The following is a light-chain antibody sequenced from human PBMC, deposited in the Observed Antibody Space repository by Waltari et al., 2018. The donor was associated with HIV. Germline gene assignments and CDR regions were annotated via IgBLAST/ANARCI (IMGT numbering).Light chain of an antibody. CDR2: EDT. Sequence: QSALTQPASVSGSPGQSITISCTGTSSDLGTYNVVSWFQHHPGKAPKLMIYEDTKRPPGVSNRFSGSKSGNTASLTISGLQGEDEADYYCCSYASSTTLEVFGTGTKVTVL. V-gene: IGLV2-23*02. CDR1: SSDLGTYNV. CDR3: CSYASSTTLEV. J-gene: IGLJ1*01.